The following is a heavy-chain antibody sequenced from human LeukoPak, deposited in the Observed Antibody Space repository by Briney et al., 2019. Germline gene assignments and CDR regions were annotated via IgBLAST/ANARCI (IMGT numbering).Heavy chain of an antibody. V-gene: IGHV3-30*03. CDR2: ISYDGSNQ. CDR1: GFTFSSYG. CDR3: ARGGSGSYVYYFDY. D-gene: IGHD3-10*01. Sequence: GGSLRLSCAASGFTFSSYGMHWVRQAPGKGLEWVAVISYDGSNQYYADSVKGRFTISRDNSKNTLYLQMNSLRAEDTAVFYCARGGSGSYVYYFDYWGQGTLVTVSS. J-gene: IGHJ4*02.